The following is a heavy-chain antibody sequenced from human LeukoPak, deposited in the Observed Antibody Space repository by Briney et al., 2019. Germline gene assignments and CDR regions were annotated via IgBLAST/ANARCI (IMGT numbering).Heavy chain of an antibody. V-gene: IGHV3-23*01. CDR3: AKDLDDYYDSSGYYT. D-gene: IGHD3-22*01. CDR2: ISGSGGST. J-gene: IGHJ4*02. CDR1: GFTFSSYA. Sequence: GGSLRLSCAASGFTFSSYAMSLVRQAPGKGLEWVSAISGSGGSTYYADSVKGRFTISRDNSKNTLYLQMNSLRAEDTAVYYCAKDLDDYYDSSGYYTWGQGTLVTVSS.